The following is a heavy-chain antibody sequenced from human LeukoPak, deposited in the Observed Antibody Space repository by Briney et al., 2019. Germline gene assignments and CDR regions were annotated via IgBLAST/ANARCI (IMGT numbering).Heavy chain of an antibody. CDR2: VYYSGSI. CDR3: ARLSRVAVAGSYGYHSMDV. Sequence: SETLSLTCTVSGASIDGHYWSWIRLPPGKGLEWIGFVYYSGSISYNPSLKSRVTILADTSNNQFSLKLDSVTAADTAVYYCARLSRVAVAGSYGYHSMDVWGRGTTVTVSS. D-gene: IGHD6-19*01. J-gene: IGHJ6*02. V-gene: IGHV4-59*11. CDR1: GASIDGHY.